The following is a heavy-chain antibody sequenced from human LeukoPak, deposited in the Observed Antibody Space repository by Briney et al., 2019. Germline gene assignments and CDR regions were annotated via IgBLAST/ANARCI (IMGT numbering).Heavy chain of an antibody. V-gene: IGHV3-33*01. J-gene: IGHJ4*02. CDR2: IWYDGSET. Sequence: GGSLKLSCAASGFDFSDYAMHWVRQSPAKGLEWVAVIWYDGSETYSADSVEGRFTISRDNSKNTLYLQMTSLRVDDTAVYYCARDRCGGDCYKPGVDYWGQGTLVTVSS. CDR3: ARDRCGGDCYKPGVDY. CDR1: GFDFSDYA. D-gene: IGHD2-21*02.